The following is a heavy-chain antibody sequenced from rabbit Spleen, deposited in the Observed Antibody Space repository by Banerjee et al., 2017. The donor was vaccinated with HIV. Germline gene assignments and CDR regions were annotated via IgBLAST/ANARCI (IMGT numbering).Heavy chain of an antibody. J-gene: IGHJ3*01. CDR2: GYPDGIGST. Sequence: QSLEESGGDLVKPGASLTLTCTASGFTISISDWIYWVRQAPGKGLEWIGCGYPDGIGSTAYASWAKGRFTISKSSSTTVTLQMTSLTAADTATYFCARDLTDVIGWNFGWWGQGTLVTVS. CDR1: GFTISISDW. CDR3: ARDLTDVIGWNFGW. D-gene: IGHD4-1*01. V-gene: IGHV1S40*01.